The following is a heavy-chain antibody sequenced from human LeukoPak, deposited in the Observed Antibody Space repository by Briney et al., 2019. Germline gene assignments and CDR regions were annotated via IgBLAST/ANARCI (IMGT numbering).Heavy chain of an antibody. CDR3: VKGVVPAAVGADAFDI. Sequence: GGSLRLSCAVAGFTFSDFGMHWVRQAPGKGLEWASIISYDGSDEYYADSVKGRFAMSRDFFKNTLYLQMNSLRAEDTAVYYCVKGVVPAAVGADAFDIWGQGTMVTVSS. CDR2: ISYDGSDE. V-gene: IGHV3-30*18. J-gene: IGHJ3*02. D-gene: IGHD2-2*01. CDR1: GFTFSDFG.